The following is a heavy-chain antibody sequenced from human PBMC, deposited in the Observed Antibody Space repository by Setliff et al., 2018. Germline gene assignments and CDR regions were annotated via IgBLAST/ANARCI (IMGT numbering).Heavy chain of an antibody. Sequence: PSETLSLTCTVSGGSISSYYWSWIRQPAGKGLEWIGHIYIGGSANYNPSLKSRVTMSIDTSKNQFSLELASVTAADSAVYYCARVSIAAPSYYGMDVWGRGTTVTVSS. CDR3: ARVSIAAPSYYGMDV. CDR2: IYIGGSA. CDR1: GGSISSYY. V-gene: IGHV4-4*07. J-gene: IGHJ6*02. D-gene: IGHD2-21*01.